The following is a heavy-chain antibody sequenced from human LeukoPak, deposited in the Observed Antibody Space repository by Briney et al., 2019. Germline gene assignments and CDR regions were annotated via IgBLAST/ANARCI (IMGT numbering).Heavy chain of an antibody. J-gene: IGHJ3*02. CDR1: GYTFTNYY. CDR2: INTSGGST. V-gene: IGHV1-46*01. D-gene: IGHD3-3*01. Sequence: ASGKVSCKASGYTFTNYYMRWVRQAHRQGIEWKGIINTSGGSTTYAQNFQGRVTMTRDTSTSTVYMELSSLRSEDTAVYYCARDLRRITIFEVVTPDGFDIWGQGTMVTVSS. CDR3: ARDLRRITIFEVVTPDGFDI.